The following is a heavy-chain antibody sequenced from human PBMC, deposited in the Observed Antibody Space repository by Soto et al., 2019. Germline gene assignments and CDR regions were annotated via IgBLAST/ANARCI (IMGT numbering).Heavy chain of an antibody. D-gene: IGHD3-10*01. J-gene: IGHJ4*02. CDR3: ARHADSYYYGSERGFFDY. CDR1: GGSISSSSYY. V-gene: IGHV4-39*01. Sequence: QLQLQESVPGLVKPSETLSLTCTVSGGSISSSSYYWGWIRQPPGKGLEWIGSIYYRGSTYYNQSLKRRVTIAVDTSKTQFSLKLSSVTAADTAVYYCARHADSYYYGSERGFFDYWGQGTLVTVSS. CDR2: IYYRGST.